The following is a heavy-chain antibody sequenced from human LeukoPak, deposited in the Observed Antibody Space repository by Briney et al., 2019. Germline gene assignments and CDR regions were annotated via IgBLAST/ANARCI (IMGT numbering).Heavy chain of an antibody. V-gene: IGHV3-23*01. CDR2: ISGSDGST. J-gene: IGHJ4*02. CDR1: GFTFSSYA. Sequence: GGSLRLSFAASGFTFSSYATNWVRQAPGKGLEWVSGISGSDGSTFYANSVKGRFSISRDNSKNTLYLQMNSLRADDTATYFCARSVAVAGREDFWGQGTLVTVSS. D-gene: IGHD6-19*01. CDR3: ARSVAVAGREDF.